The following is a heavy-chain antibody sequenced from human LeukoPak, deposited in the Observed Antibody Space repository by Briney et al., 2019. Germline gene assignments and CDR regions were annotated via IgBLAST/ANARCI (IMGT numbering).Heavy chain of an antibody. D-gene: IGHD5-18*01. CDR1: GFTFSSYA. J-gene: IGHJ6*02. Sequence: GGSLRLSCAASGFTFSSYAMSWVRQAPGKGLEWVSAISGSGGSTYYADSVKGRFTISRDNSKYTLYLQMNSLRAEDTAVYYCAKKDTAMVRYYYYGMDVWGQGTTVTVSS. CDR2: ISGSGGST. CDR3: AKKDTAMVRYYYYGMDV. V-gene: IGHV3-23*01.